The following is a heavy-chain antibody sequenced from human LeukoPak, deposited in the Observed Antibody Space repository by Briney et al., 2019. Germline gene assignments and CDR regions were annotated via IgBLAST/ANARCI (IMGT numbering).Heavy chain of an antibody. Sequence: GGSLRLSCAASGFTVSSSYMYWVRQAPGKGLEWVSFLYRGDSAIYAESVRGRFTISRDNSKNTLYLLMNSLIPEDTAVYYCARDRAQWLVTTFDIWGQGTMVTVSS. V-gene: IGHV3-53*01. J-gene: IGHJ3*02. CDR2: LYRGDSA. CDR3: ARDRAQWLVTTFDI. D-gene: IGHD6-19*01. CDR1: GFTVSSSY.